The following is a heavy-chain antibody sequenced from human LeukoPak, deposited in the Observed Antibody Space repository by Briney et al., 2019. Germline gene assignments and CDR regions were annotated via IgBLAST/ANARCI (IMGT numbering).Heavy chain of an antibody. CDR1: GGSISSGGYY. CDR2: IYYSGST. D-gene: IGHD3-10*01. CDR3: AGMGDYYGSGSYYNYYYYGMDI. Sequence: SQTLSLTCTVSGGSISSGGYYWSWIRQHPGKGLEWIGYIYYSGSTYYNPSLKSRVTISVDTSKNQFSLKLSSVTAADTAVYYCAGMGDYYGSGSYYNYYYYGMDIWGQGTTVTVSS. J-gene: IGHJ6*02. V-gene: IGHV4-31*03.